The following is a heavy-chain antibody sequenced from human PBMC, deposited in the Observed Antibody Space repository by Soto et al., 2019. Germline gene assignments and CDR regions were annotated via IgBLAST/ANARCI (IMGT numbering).Heavy chain of an antibody. CDR3: AGLSVTGGVDV. CDR1: GLTSSGIE. V-gene: IGHV3-48*03. J-gene: IGHJ6*02. D-gene: IGHD2-21*02. Sequence: EVRLEESGGGFVQPGGALRLSCVFSGLTSSGIELNWVRQAAGKGLEWLSYISASGDTVDYIDSGRGRFTISRDNAKQSLFLQMSALRVEDTAVYYCAGLSVTGGVDVWGQGTTVTVSS. CDR2: ISASGDTV.